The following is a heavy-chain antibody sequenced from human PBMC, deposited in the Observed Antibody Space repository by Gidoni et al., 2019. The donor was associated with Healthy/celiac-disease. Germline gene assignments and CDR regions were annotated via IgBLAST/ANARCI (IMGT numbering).Heavy chain of an antibody. CDR1: GGSISSYY. CDR2: IYTSGST. D-gene: IGHD2-2*02. Sequence: QVQLQESGPGLVKPSETLSLTCTVSGGSISSYYWSWIRQPAGKGLEWIGRIYTSGSTNYNPSLKSRVTMSVDTSKNQFSLKLSSVTAADTAVYYCARDIVVVPAAILVGEGFSDYYYYMDVWGKGTTVTVSS. J-gene: IGHJ6*03. CDR3: ARDIVVVPAAILVGEGFSDYYYYMDV. V-gene: IGHV4-4*07.